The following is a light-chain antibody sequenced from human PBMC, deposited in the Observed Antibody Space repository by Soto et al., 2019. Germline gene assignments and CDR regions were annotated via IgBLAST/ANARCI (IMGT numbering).Light chain of an antibody. CDR3: QSYDSSLSAYV. J-gene: IGLJ1*01. V-gene: IGLV1-44*01. CDR1: SSNIGSNT. CDR2: SNN. Sequence: QSVLTQPPSASGTPGQRVTISCSGSSSNIGSNTVNWYQQLPGTAPKLLIYSNNQRPSGVPDRFSGSRSGLAITGLQAEDEPDYYCQSYDSSLSAYVFGPGTKGTVL.